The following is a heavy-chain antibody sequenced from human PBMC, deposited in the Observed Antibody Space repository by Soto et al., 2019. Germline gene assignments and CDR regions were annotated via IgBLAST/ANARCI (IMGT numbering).Heavy chain of an antibody. Sequence: GASVKVSCKASGGTFSSYAISWVRQAPGQGLEWMGGIITIFGTANYAQKFQGRVTITADESTSTAYMELSSLRSEDTALFYCARSGNTYYYDSSWFDPWGQGTLVTVSS. J-gene: IGHJ5*02. V-gene: IGHV1-69*13. D-gene: IGHD3-22*01. CDR1: GGTFSSYA. CDR2: IITIFGTA. CDR3: ARSGNTYYYDSSWFDP.